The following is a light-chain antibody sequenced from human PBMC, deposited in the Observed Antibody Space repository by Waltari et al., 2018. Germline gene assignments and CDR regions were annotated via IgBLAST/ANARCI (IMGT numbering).Light chain of an antibody. CDR3: QHVYGIPRT. Sequence: DIQMTQSPSSLSASVGDRVTITCQASQGITNKLAWYQQKPGKVPKLLIYKASTLQSGVPSRFSGSGSGTDFTLTISSLQPEDFATYYCQHVYGIPRTFGQGTKVEIK. J-gene: IGKJ1*01. CDR2: KAS. V-gene: IGKV1-9*01. CDR1: QGITNK.